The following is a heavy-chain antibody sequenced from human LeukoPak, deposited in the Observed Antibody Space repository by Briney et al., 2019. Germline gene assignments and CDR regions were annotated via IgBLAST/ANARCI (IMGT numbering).Heavy chain of an antibody. J-gene: IGHJ4*02. CDR3: ARGQNWNHGF. CDR2: IKEDGKKI. V-gene: IGHV3-7*01. D-gene: IGHD1-14*01. Sequence: PGGSLRLSCAASGFSFSGFWMSWLRQAPGKGLEWVANIKEDGKKIYQVDSLKGRFTISRDNAKNSLFLQMNSLRVEDTAIYYCARGQNWNHGFWGQGTLVTVSS. CDR1: GFSFSGFW.